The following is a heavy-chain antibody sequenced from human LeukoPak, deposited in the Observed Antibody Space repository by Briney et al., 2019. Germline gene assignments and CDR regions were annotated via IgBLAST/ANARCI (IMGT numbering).Heavy chain of an antibody. CDR1: GITVSSHY. V-gene: IGHV3-66*01. CDR3: ARDYGYDSSGYYFEW. J-gene: IGHJ4*02. Sequence: GGSLRLSCAASGITVSSHYMTWVRQAPGKGLEWVSVIYSGGSTYYADSVKGRFTISRDNSKNTLYLQMNSLRAEDTAVYYCARDYGYDSSGYYFEWWGQGTLVTVSS. CDR2: IYSGGST. D-gene: IGHD3-22*01.